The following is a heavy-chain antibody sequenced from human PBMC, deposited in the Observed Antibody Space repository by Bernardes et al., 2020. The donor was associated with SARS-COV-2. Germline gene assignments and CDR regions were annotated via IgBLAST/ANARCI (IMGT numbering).Heavy chain of an antibody. J-gene: IGHJ6*02. V-gene: IGHV4-59*01. CDR3: ARLSPSHQDYYYYGMDV. CDR2: IYYSGST. CDR1: GGSISSYY. Sequence: SETLSLTCTVSGGSISSYYWSWIRQPPGKGLEWIGYIYYSGSTNYNPSLKSRVTISVYTSKNQFSLKLSSVTAADTAVYYCARLSPSHQDYYYYGMDVWGQGTTVTVSS. D-gene: IGHD3-16*02.